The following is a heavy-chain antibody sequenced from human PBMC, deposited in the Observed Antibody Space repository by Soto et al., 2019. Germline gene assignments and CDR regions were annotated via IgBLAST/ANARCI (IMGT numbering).Heavy chain of an antibody. D-gene: IGHD1-26*01. Sequence: GGSLRLSCAASGFTFISYAMSWVLQAPGKGLEWVSAISGSGGSTYYADSVKGRFTISRDNSKNTLYLQMNSLRAEDTAVYYCAKDQVGATYFDYWGQGTLVTVSS. J-gene: IGHJ4*02. CDR2: ISGSGGST. CDR3: AKDQVGATYFDY. CDR1: GFTFISYA. V-gene: IGHV3-23*01.